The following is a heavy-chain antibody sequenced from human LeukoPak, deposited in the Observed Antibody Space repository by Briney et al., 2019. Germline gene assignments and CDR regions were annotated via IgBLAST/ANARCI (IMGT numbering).Heavy chain of an antibody. J-gene: IGHJ5*02. CDR2: INHSGST. V-gene: IGHV4-34*01. Sequence: SEILSLTCAVYGGSFSGYYWSWIRQPPGKGLEWIGEINHSGSTNYNPSLKSRVTISVDTSKNQFSLKLSSVTAADTAVYYCANQPDTAMVSRWFDPWGQGTLVTVSS. D-gene: IGHD5-18*01. CDR3: ANQPDTAMVSRWFDP. CDR1: GGSFSGYY.